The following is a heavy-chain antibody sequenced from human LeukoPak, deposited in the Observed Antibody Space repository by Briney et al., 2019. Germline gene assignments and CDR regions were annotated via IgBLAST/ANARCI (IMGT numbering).Heavy chain of an antibody. V-gene: IGHV1-2*02. Sequence: ASVKVSCKASGYTFTGYYMHWVRQAPGQGLEWMGWINPNSGGTNYAQKFQGRVTMTGDTSISTAYMELSRLRSDDTAVYYCARVRLTNYGSGSYGYWGQGTLVTVSS. CDR3: ARVRLTNYGSGSYGY. CDR2: INPNSGGT. CDR1: GYTFTGYY. D-gene: IGHD3-10*01. J-gene: IGHJ4*02.